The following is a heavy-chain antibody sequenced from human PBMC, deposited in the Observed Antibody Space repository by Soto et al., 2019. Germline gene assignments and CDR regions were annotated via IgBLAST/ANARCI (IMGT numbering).Heavy chain of an antibody. Sequence: QVRLVESGGGVVQPGRSLRLSCAASGFTFSTYGMHWVRQAPGKGLEWVAVISYDGSNKYYADSVKGRFTISRDNSKNTLYLQMNSLRAEDTAVYYCAKGHRDDLVGATTGGWYFDLWGRGTLVTVSS. V-gene: IGHV3-30*18. J-gene: IGHJ2*01. CDR1: GFTFSTYG. CDR2: ISYDGSNK. CDR3: AKGHRDDLVGATTGGWYFDL. D-gene: IGHD1-26*01.